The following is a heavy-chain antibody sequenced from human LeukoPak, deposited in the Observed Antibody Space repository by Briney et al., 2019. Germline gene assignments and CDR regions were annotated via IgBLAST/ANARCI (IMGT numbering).Heavy chain of an antibody. V-gene: IGHV3-23*01. CDR3: AKAPVTTCSGAYCYPFDY. CDR1: GFTFSDYY. J-gene: IGHJ4*02. CDR2: ISVSGNT. Sequence: PGGSLRLSCAASGFTFSDYYMSWIRQAPGKGLEWVSAISVSGNTYHADSVKGRFTISRDSSKNTLYLQMNRLGAEDAAVYYCAKAPVTTCSGAYCYPFDYWGQGTLVTVSS. D-gene: IGHD2-21*01.